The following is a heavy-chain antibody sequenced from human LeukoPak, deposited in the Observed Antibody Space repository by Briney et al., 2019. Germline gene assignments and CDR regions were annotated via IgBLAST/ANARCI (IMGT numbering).Heavy chain of an antibody. V-gene: IGHV3-7*03. Sequence: GGSLRLSCAASGFTFWDTWMNWVRQVPGQGLEWVANIKQDGSEKFYVASVKGRFTISRDNGKSSLYLQMNSLRAEDTALYYCATSYDMGWLIGYWGQGTLVTVSS. J-gene: IGHJ4*02. CDR3: ATSYDMGWLIGY. CDR2: IKQDGSEK. D-gene: IGHD3/OR15-3a*01. CDR1: GFTFWDTW.